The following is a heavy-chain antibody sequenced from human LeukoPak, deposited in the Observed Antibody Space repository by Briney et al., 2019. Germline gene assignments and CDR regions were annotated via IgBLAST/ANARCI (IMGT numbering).Heavy chain of an antibody. CDR3: ARDRRYYYGMDV. J-gene: IGHJ6*02. CDR1: GGSISSGGYY. V-gene: IGHV4-31*03. Sequence: PSQTLSLTCTVSGGSISSGGYYWSWIRQHPGKGLEWIGYIYYSGSTYCNPSLKSRVTISVDTSKNQFSLKLSSVTAADTAVYYCARDRRYYYGMDVWGQGTTVTVSS. CDR2: IYYSGST.